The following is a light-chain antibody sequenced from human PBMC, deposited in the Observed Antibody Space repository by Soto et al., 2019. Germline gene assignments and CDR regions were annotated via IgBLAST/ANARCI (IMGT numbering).Light chain of an antibody. V-gene: IGKV3-11*01. CDR1: QSVSSY. CDR3: QQRSSWPPIT. CDR2: DAS. J-gene: IGKJ5*01. Sequence: EVVLTQSPVILSLSPGERATLSCRASQSVSSYLAWYQQKPGQAPRLLIYDASNRATGIPARFSGSGSGTDFTLTISSLEPEDFAVYYCQQRSSWPPITFGQGTRLEIK.